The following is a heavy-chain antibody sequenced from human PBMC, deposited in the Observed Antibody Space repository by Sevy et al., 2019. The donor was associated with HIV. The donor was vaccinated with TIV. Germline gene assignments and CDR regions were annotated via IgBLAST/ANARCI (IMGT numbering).Heavy chain of an antibody. J-gene: IGHJ6*02. CDR2: ISSSSDYI. V-gene: IGHV3-21*01. CDR1: GFTFSSYT. Sequence: GGSLRLSCAASGFTFSSYTINWVRQAPGKGLEWVSSISSSSDYIYYADSVKGRFTISRDNAKNSLYLQMNSLRAEDTAVYYCARIPPISYDFWSGYYGTYYYYGMDVWGQGTTVTVSS. D-gene: IGHD3-3*01. CDR3: ARIPPISYDFWSGYYGTYYYYGMDV.